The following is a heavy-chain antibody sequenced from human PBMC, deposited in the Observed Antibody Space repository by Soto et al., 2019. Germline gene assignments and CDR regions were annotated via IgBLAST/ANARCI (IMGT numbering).Heavy chain of an antibody. D-gene: IGHD3-3*01. J-gene: IGHJ3*02. CDR3: ARKLKIFGGVIMGAFDI. CDR2: IYSGGST. CDR1: GFTVSSNY. V-gene: IGHV3-53*01. Sequence: GGSLRLSCAASGFTVSSNYMSWVRQAPGKGLEWVSVIYSGGSTYYADSVKGRFTISRDNSKNTLYLQMNSLRAEDTAVYYGARKLKIFGGVIMGAFDIWGQGTMVTVSS.